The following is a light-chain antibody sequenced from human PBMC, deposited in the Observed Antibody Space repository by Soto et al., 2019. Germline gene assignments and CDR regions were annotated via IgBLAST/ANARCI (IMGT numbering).Light chain of an antibody. CDR2: DAS. CDR3: QHRSNWPT. V-gene: IGKV3-11*01. CDR1: QSVSNY. Sequence: VLTQSPATLSLSPGERATLSCRASQSVSNYLAWYQQKPGQAPRLLLYDASNRATGIPARFSGSGSGTDFILPINSLEPEDFAVYYCQHRSNWPTFGGGTKVEIK. J-gene: IGKJ4*01.